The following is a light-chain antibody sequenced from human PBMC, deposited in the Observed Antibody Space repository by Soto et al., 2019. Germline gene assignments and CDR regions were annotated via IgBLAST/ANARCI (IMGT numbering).Light chain of an antibody. J-gene: IGKJ1*01. Sequence: AIRMTQSPSSLSASTGDRVTITCRASQGISSYLAWYQQKPGKAPKLLIYAASTLQSGVPSRFSGSGSGTDFTLTISCLQSEDFATYYCQQYNNGWTFGQGTKVEIK. CDR3: QQYNNGWT. CDR2: AAS. CDR1: QGISSY. V-gene: IGKV1-8*01.